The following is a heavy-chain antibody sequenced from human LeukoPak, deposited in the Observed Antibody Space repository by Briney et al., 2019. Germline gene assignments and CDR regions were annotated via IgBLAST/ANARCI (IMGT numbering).Heavy chain of an antibody. Sequence: SQTLSLTCTVSGGSISSGSYYWSWIRQPAGKGLEWIGRIYTSGSTNYNPSLKSRVTISVDTSKNQFSLKLSSVTAADTAVYYCATYCSTTSCPHRRAFDIWGQGTMVTVSS. V-gene: IGHV4-61*02. D-gene: IGHD2-2*01. CDR3: ATYCSTTSCPHRRAFDI. CDR1: GGSISSGSYY. CDR2: IYTSGST. J-gene: IGHJ3*02.